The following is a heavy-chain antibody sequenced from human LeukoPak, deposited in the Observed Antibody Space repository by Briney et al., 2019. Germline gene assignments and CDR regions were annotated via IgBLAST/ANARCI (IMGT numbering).Heavy chain of an antibody. D-gene: IGHD3-9*01. CDR3: ARGGESYYDILTGYPLTYYFDH. V-gene: IGHV3-66*01. J-gene: IGHJ4*02. CDR2: IYSGGST. Sequence: GGSLRLSCAASGFTVSSNYMSWVRQAPGKGLEWVSVIYSGGSTYYADSVKGRFTISRDNSKNTLYLQMNSLRAEDTAVYYCARGGESYYDILTGYPLTYYFDHWGQGTLVTVSS. CDR1: GFTVSSNY.